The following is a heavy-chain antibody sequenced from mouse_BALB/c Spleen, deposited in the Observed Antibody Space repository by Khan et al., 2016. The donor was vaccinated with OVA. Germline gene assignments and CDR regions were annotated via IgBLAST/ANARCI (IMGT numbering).Heavy chain of an antibody. D-gene: IGHD3-1*01. CDR3: GRRGAARAKWDYFDY. CDR1: GYTFTNYW. CDR2: IYPGGGYT. J-gene: IGHJ2*01. V-gene: IGHV1-63*02. Sequence: QVQLKQSGAELVRPGTSVKMSCKAAGYTFTNYWIGWVKQRPGHGLEWVGDIYPGGGYTNYNEKFKGKATLTVDTSSSTAYMQLSSLTSEDSAFCYCGRRGAARAKWDYFDYWGQGTTLTVSS.